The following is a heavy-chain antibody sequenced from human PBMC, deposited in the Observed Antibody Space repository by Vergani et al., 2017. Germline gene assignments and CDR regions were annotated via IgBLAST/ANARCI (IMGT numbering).Heavy chain of an antibody. J-gene: IGHJ3*02. CDR2: IYHSGST. CDR1: GYSISSGYY. Sequence: QVQLQESGPGLVKPSETLSLTCAVSGYSISSGYYWGWIRQPPGKGLEWIGSIYHSGSTYYNPSLKSRVTISVDTSKNQFSLKLSSVTAADTAVYYCARDPGLTRPRFDAFDIWGQGTMVTVSS. D-gene: IGHD2-21*02. CDR3: ARDPGLTRPRFDAFDI. V-gene: IGHV4-38-2*02.